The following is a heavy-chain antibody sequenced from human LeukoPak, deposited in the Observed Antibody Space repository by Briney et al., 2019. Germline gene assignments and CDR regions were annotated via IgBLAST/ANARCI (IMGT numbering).Heavy chain of an antibody. Sequence: PGGSLRLSCVASGFTFDKYTMSWVRQTPEKGLEWVSAITGSGRETYHADSLKGRFTISRDNSKNTLYLQMNSLRAEDMALYYCAKGSRDSRPYYFDFWGQGTLVTVSS. CDR2: ITGSGRET. V-gene: IGHV3-23*01. D-gene: IGHD3-10*01. CDR1: GFTFDKYT. J-gene: IGHJ4*02. CDR3: AKGSRDSRPYYFDF.